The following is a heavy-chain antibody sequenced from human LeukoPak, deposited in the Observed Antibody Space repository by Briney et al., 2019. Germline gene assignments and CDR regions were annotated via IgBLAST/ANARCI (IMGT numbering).Heavy chain of an antibody. CDR2: ISSNGGST. J-gene: IGHJ4*01. CDR3: ARSLGYYDY. CDR1: GFTFSSYA. Sequence: PEGSLRLSCATSGFTFSSYAMAWVRQAPGKGLEYVSSISSNGGSTYYGNSVKGRFTISRDNSKNTLYLQMDTLTPEDMGVYYCARSLGYYDYWGDGTLVPVSS. V-gene: IGHV3-64*01. D-gene: IGHD3-22*01.